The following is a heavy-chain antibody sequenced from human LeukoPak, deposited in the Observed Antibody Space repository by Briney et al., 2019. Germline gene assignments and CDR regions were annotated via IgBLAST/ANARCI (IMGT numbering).Heavy chain of an antibody. Sequence: PGGSLRLSCAASGFTFDDHAMHWVRQAPGKGLEWVSGISWNSGSIGYADSVKGRFTISRDNAKNSLYLQMNSLRAEDMALYYCAKGYCSSTSCSTDYWGQGTLVTVSS. CDR2: ISWNSGSI. CDR3: AKGYCSSTSCSTDY. CDR1: GFTFDDHA. J-gene: IGHJ4*02. V-gene: IGHV3-9*03. D-gene: IGHD2-2*01.